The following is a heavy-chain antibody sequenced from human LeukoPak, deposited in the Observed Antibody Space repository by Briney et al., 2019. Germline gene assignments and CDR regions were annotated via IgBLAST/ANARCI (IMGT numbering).Heavy chain of an antibody. Sequence: GGSLRLSCAASGFTFSSYSMNWVRQAPGKGLEWVSSISRSSSYIYYADSVKGRFTISRDNAKNSLYLQMNSLRAEDTAVYYCARGYYDSSGYYPAYYMDVWGKGTTVTVSS. V-gene: IGHV3-21*01. CDR2: ISRSSSYI. J-gene: IGHJ6*03. CDR1: GFTFSSYS. CDR3: ARGYYDSSGYYPAYYMDV. D-gene: IGHD3-22*01.